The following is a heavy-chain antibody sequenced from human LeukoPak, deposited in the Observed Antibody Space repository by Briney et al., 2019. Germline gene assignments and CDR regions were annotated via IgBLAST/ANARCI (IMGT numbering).Heavy chain of an antibody. CDR1: GDSVSSKSAA. J-gene: IGHJ4*02. CDR3: ARATERYFDY. V-gene: IGHV6-1*01. Sequence: SQTLSLTCAISGDSVSSKSAAWNWIRQSPSRGLEWLGRTYFRSKWYIEYAVSVKSRITINPDTSKNQFSLQLNSVTPEDTAVFYCARATERYFDYWGQGTLVTVSS. D-gene: IGHD1-26*01. CDR2: TYFRSKWYI.